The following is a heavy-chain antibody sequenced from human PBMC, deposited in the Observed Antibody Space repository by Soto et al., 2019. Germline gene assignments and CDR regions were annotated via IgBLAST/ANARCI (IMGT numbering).Heavy chain of an antibody. CDR1: GGLFSSYP. CDR3: ARGGSGYTWFNEF. V-gene: IGHV1-69*01. D-gene: IGHD3-22*01. J-gene: IGHJ4*02. CDR2: IIPVFQTA. Sequence: QEQLVQSGAEVKKPGSSVKVSCKASGGLFSSYPISWVRQVPGQGLEWRGGIIPVFQTAYYTQRFQGRVTITADESTNTAYIELSSLRSEDTAIYYCARGGSGYTWFNEFWGQGTLVTVSS.